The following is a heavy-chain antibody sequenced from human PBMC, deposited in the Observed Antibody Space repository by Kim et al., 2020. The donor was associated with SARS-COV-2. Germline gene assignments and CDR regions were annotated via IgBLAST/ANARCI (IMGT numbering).Heavy chain of an antibody. V-gene: IGHV1-2*06. J-gene: IGHJ4*02. CDR2: INPNSGGT. Sequence: ASVKVSCKASGYTFTGYYMHWVRQAPGQGLEWMGRINPNSGGTNYAQKFQGRVTMTRDTSISTAYMELSRLRSDDTAVYYCAGGGKYSGYDLFDYWGQGTLVTVSS. CDR1: GYTFTGYY. D-gene: IGHD5-12*01. CDR3: AGGGKYSGYDLFDY.